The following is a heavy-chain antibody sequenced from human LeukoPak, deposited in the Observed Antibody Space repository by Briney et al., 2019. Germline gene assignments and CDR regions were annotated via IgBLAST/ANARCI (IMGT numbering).Heavy chain of an antibody. J-gene: IGHJ6*02. CDR1: GYTFTSYY. CDR2: INPSGGST. D-gene: IGHD6-19*01. V-gene: IGHV1-46*01. Sequence: GASVKVSCKASGYTFTSYYMHWVRQAPGQGLEWMGIINPSGGSTSYAQKFQGRVTMTRDTSTSTVYMELSSLRSEDTAVYYCARATPSIAGAGPNYYYYGMDVWGQGTTVTVSS. CDR3: ARATPSIAGAGPNYYYYGMDV.